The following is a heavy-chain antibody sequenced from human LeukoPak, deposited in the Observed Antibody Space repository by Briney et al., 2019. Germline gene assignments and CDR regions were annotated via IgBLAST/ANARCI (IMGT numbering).Heavy chain of an antibody. CDR1: GGSISSDSDY. D-gene: IGHD2-2*02. CDR2: IYTSGST. J-gene: IGHJ4*02. V-gene: IGHV4-61*02. CDR3: ARLPPCSRTSCYTFDY. Sequence: SETLSLTCTVSGGSISSDSDYWSWIRQPAGKGLEWIGRIYTSGSTNYNPSLKSRVTISADTSKNQFSLKLSSVTAPDTAVYYCARLPPCSRTSCYTFDYWGQGTLVTVSS.